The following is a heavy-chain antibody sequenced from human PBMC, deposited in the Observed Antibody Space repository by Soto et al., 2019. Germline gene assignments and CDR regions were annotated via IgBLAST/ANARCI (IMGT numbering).Heavy chain of an antibody. CDR2: IYPGDSDT. Sequence: GGSLRLSCKGSGYSFTSYWIGWVRQMPGKGLEWMGIIYPGDSDTRYSPSFQGQVTISADKSISTAYLQWSSLKASDTAMYYCARSYSSSSLTPTVYFDYWGQGTLVTVSS. J-gene: IGHJ4*02. D-gene: IGHD6-6*01. CDR3: ARSYSSSSLTPTVYFDY. CDR1: GYSFTSYW. V-gene: IGHV5-51*01.